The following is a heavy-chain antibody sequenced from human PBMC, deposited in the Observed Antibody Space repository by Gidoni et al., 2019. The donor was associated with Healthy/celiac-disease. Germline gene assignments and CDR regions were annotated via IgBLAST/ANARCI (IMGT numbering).Heavy chain of an antibody. CDR3: ASLGTEYSSSDKGLENGMDV. D-gene: IGHD6-6*01. J-gene: IGHJ6*02. V-gene: IGHV3-30-3*01. CDR2: ISYAGSNT. CDR1: GCTSSSYA. Sequence: QVQLVESGGGVVQPGRSLRLSCAASGCTSSSYAMHGVRQAPGKGLEWVSVISYAGSNTYYADSVKGRFTISRDNSKNTLYLQMNSLRAEDTAVYYCASLGTEYSSSDKGLENGMDVWGQGTTVTVSS.